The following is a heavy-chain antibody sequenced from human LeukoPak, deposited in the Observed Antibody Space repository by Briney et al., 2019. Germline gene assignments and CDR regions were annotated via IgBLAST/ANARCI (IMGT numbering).Heavy chain of an antibody. V-gene: IGHV1-2*02. CDR2: INPNSGGT. Sequence: ASVKVSCKASGYTFTGYYMHWVRQAPGQGLEWMGWINPNSGGTNYALKFQGRVTMTRDTSISTAYMELSRLRSDDTAVYYCARDYRVSGWYDAFDIWGQGTMVTVSS. D-gene: IGHD6-19*01. J-gene: IGHJ3*02. CDR3: ARDYRVSGWYDAFDI. CDR1: GYTFTGYY.